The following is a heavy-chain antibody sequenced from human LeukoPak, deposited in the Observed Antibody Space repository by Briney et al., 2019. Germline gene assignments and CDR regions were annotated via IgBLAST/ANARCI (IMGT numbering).Heavy chain of an antibody. D-gene: IGHD3-22*01. CDR2: IKHDSSTI. Sequence: GGSLRLSCAASGFTFSSCGFNWVRQVPGKGPEWVANIKHDSSTIYCLNSVKGRFTISRDNAKNSLYLQMNSLRVEDTAVYYCARGLTTTPNWFDPWGQGTLVTVSS. CDR1: GFTFSSCG. CDR3: ARGLTTTPNWFDP. V-gene: IGHV3-7*01. J-gene: IGHJ5*02.